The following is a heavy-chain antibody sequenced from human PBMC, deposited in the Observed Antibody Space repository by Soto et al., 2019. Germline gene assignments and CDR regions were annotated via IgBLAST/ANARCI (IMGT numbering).Heavy chain of an antibody. CDR3: ARDSDFWSGSHGY. Sequence: GGSLRLSCSASGFPFSSYWMHWVRQAPGKGLLWVSRINSDGSSTSYADSVKGRFTISRDNAKNTLYLQMNSLRAEDTAVYYCARDSDFWSGSHGYWGQGTLVTVSS. CDR2: INSDGSST. CDR1: GFPFSSYW. J-gene: IGHJ4*02. V-gene: IGHV3-74*01. D-gene: IGHD3-3*01.